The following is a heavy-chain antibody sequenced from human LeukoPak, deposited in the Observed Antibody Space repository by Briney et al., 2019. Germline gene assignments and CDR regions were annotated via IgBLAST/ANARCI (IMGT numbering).Heavy chain of an antibody. CDR1: GFTVSSNY. Sequence: PGGSLRLSCAAFGFTVSSNYMSWVRQAPGKGLEWVSSITSSSSYIYYADSVKGRFTISRDNAKNSLFLQMNSLRVEDTAVYYCAREGDGYNSPIDYWGQGTQVTVSS. J-gene: IGHJ4*02. CDR2: ITSSSSYI. V-gene: IGHV3-21*01. D-gene: IGHD5-24*01. CDR3: AREGDGYNSPIDY.